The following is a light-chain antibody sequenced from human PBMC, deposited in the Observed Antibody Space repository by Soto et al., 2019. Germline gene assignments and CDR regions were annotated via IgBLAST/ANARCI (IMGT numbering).Light chain of an antibody. Sequence: EIVLTQSPVTLSLSPGERATLSCRASQSISSYLAWYQQKPGQSPRLLIYDASNRATGIPARFSGSGSGTDLTLTISSLEPEDFAVYYCQQRSNWLTFGPGTKVDIK. V-gene: IGKV3-11*01. CDR1: QSISSY. CDR2: DAS. CDR3: QQRSNWLT. J-gene: IGKJ3*01.